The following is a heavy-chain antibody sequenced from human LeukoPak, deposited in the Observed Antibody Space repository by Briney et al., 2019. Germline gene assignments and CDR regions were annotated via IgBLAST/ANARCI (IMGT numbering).Heavy chain of an antibody. Sequence: SETLSLTCTVSGGSISSYYWSWIRQPPGKGLEWIGFIYYSGSTNYKSSLKSRVTISVDTSKNQFSLKLSSVTAADTAVYYCARTTEGGYSHGYFYYYYMDVWGKGTTVTISS. CDR3: ARTTEGGYSHGYFYYYYMDV. J-gene: IGHJ6*03. D-gene: IGHD5-18*01. CDR1: GGSISSYY. V-gene: IGHV4-59*01. CDR2: IYYSGST.